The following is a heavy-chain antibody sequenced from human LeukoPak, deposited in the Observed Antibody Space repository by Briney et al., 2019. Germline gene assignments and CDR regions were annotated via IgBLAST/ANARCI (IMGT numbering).Heavy chain of an antibody. Sequence: GGSLRLSCAASGFTFSTYEMNWVRQAPGKGLEWVSYISSSGSTIYFADSVKGRFTISRDNAKNSLYLLMNSLRDDDTAVSYCARDHYSTPGFDYWSQGTLVTVSS. V-gene: IGHV3-48*03. CDR2: ISSSGSTI. D-gene: IGHD2/OR15-2a*01. CDR1: GFTFSTYE. CDR3: ARDHYSTPGFDY. J-gene: IGHJ4*02.